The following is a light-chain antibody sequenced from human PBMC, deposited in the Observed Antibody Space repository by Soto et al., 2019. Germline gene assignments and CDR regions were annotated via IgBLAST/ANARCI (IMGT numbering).Light chain of an antibody. CDR3: QQYSGSPFT. CDR1: QVVGSTF. CDR2: GAS. V-gene: IGKV3-20*01. J-gene: IGKJ3*01. Sequence: EIVLTQSPGTLSLSPGERATLSCRAAQVVGSTFLAWFQHKPGQAPRLLIYGASSRATGIPDRFSGSWSGTDFTLTISRLEPEDFAVYYCQQYSGSPFTFGPGTRVDVK.